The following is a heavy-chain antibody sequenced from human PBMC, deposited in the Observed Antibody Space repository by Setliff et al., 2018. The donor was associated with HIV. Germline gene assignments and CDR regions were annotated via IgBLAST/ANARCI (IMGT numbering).Heavy chain of an antibody. J-gene: IGHJ4*02. V-gene: IGHV3-23*01. CDR3: TRPYYYASGSYDY. CDR2: ISGDGGDT. Sequence: GGSLRLSCVASGFTFTTYPMSWVRQAPGKGLEWVSAISGDGGDTAYADSLKGRFTISRDNYKNTVFLQMNSLRVDDSALYYCTRPYYYASGSYDYWGQGTLVTVSS. CDR1: GFTFTTYP. D-gene: IGHD3-10*01.